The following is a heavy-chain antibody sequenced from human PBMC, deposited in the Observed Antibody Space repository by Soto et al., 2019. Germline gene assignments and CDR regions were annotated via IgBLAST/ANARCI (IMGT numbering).Heavy chain of an antibody. V-gene: IGHV3-23*01. Sequence: PGGSLRLSCEASGFIFSTYSMTWVRQVPGKGLEWVAAVSPSGDSTYYADSLKGRLTISGDNSKNTVFLQMNSLSADDTGLYYCVKEPDVWGQGTSVTVSS. CDR3: VKEPDV. CDR1: GFIFSTYS. CDR2: VSPSGDST. J-gene: IGHJ6*02.